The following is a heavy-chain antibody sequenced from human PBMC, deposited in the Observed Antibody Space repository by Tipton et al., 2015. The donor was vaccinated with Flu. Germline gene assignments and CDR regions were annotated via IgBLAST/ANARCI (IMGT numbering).Heavy chain of an antibody. D-gene: IGHD4-11*01. CDR2: IGPSGDT. J-gene: IGHJ6*03. CDR3: ARGTTAYNYMDV. Sequence: SLRLSCAASGFSLSSYAMHWVRQVSGKGLEWVSAIGPSGDTYYPDSVKGRFTVSRDNAKNSLYLQMNSLRAGDTAVYFCARGTTAYNYMDVWGMGTTVTVSS. V-gene: IGHV3-13*01. CDR1: GFSLSSYA.